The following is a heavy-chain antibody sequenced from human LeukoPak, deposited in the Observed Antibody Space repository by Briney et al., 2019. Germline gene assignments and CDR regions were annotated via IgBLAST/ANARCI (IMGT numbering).Heavy chain of an antibody. J-gene: IGHJ4*02. CDR1: GSGFTFGNFG. V-gene: IGHV3-23*01. CDR2: ISGSGYNT. CDR3: AKDLNGRSSSWQPFDY. D-gene: IGHD6-13*01. Sequence: GGSLRLSCEASGSGFTFGNFGVSWVRRAPAKGLEWLSGISGSGYNTYYADSVKGRFTISRDNSKNTLYLQMNSLRAEDTAVYYCAKDLNGRSSSWQPFDYWGQGTLVTVSS.